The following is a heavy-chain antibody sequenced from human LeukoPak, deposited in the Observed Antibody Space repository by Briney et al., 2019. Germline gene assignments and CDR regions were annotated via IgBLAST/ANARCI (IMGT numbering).Heavy chain of an antibody. CDR1: GFTFSSYW. Sequence: GRSLRLSCAASGFTFSSYWMHWVRQAPGKGLVGVSRINSDGSSTSYADSVKGRFTISRDNAKNTLYLQMNSLRAEDTAVYYCARVSFGELPNFDYWGQGTLVTVSS. J-gene: IGHJ4*02. D-gene: IGHD3-10*01. V-gene: IGHV3-74*01. CDR3: ARVSFGELPNFDY. CDR2: INSDGSST.